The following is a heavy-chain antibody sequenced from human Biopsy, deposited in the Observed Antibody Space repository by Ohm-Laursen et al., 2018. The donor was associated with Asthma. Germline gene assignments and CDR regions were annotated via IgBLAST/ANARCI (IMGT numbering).Heavy chain of an antibody. D-gene: IGHD5-24*01. CDR3: VRDGTDDAFDI. Sequence: SLRLSCTASGFSFSNFAIHWVRQAPGKGLEWVGVISKDASTQDYADSVKGRFTMARDNSKNTLDLQMNSLREEDTAVYYCVRDGTDDAFDIWGQGTLVIVSS. V-gene: IGHV3-30*01. J-gene: IGHJ4*02. CDR2: ISKDASTQ. CDR1: GFSFSNFA.